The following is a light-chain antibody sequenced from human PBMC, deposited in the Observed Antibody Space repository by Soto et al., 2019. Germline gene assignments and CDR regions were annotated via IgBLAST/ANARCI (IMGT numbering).Light chain of an antibody. CDR3: QQYGSSPPYT. CDR1: QSVSSSY. V-gene: IGKV3D-20*01. CDR2: DAA. J-gene: IGKJ2*01. Sequence: EIVLTQSPATLSLSPGERATLSCGASQSVSSSYLAWYHQKPGLAPRLLIYDAASRATGIPDKFSGSGSGTDFTLTNSRLEPEDFAVYYCQQYGSSPPYTFGQGTKLEIK.